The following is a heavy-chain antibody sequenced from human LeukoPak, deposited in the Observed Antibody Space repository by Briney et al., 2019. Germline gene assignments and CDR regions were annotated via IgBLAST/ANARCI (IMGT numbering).Heavy chain of an antibody. CDR2: IYPGDSDT. V-gene: IGHV5-51*01. D-gene: IGHD2-2*02. CDR1: GYSFTSYW. CDR3: ARRGYCSSTSCYTFGYYFDY. Sequence: GESLKIPCKGSGYSFTSYWIGWVRQMPGKGLEWMGIIYPGDSDTRYSPSFQGQVTISADKSISTAYLQWSSLKASDTAMYYCARRGYCSSTSCYTFGYYFDYWGQGTLVTVSS. J-gene: IGHJ4*02.